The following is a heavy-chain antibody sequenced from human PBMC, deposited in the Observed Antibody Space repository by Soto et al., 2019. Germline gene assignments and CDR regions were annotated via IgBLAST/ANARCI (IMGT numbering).Heavy chain of an antibody. CDR2: ISGSGGST. V-gene: IGHV3-23*01. CDR1: GFTFSSYA. D-gene: IGHD6-6*01. CDR3: AKDGARGIAARQGADYFDY. J-gene: IGHJ4*02. Sequence: EVQLLESGGGLVQPGGSLRLSCAASGFTFSSYAMSWVRQAPGKGLEWVSAISGSGGSTYYADSVKGRFTISRDNSKNTLYLQMNSLRAEDTAVYYCAKDGARGIAARQGADYFDYWGQGTLVTVSS.